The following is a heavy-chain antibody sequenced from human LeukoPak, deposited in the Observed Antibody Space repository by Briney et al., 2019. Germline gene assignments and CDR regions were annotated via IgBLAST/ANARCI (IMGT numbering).Heavy chain of an antibody. CDR3: ASSVWSGYYNFDY. CDR1: GGSFSGYY. D-gene: IGHD3-3*01. CDR2: INHSGST. Sequence: SETLSLTCAVYGGSFSGYYWSWIRQPPGKGPEWIGEINHSGSTNYNPSLKSRVTISVDTSKNQFSLKLSSVTAADTAVYYCASSVWSGYYNFDYWGQGTLVTVSS. V-gene: IGHV4-34*01. J-gene: IGHJ4*02.